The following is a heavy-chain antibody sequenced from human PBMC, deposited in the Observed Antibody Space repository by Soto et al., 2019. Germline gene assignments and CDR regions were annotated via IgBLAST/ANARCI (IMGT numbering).Heavy chain of an antibody. CDR3: AKRCGTYDILPGYLDY. V-gene: IGHV3-23*01. CDR2: ISGSGSST. J-gene: IGHJ4*02. CDR1: GVTFSSYT. Sequence: GGSLGLCCSASGVTFSSYTMSWVRQAPGKGLEWVSAISGSGSSTYYADSVKGRFTISRDNSKNTLYLQMNSLRGEDTAVYYCAKRCGTYDILPGYLDYWGQGTLVTVSS. D-gene: IGHD3-9*01.